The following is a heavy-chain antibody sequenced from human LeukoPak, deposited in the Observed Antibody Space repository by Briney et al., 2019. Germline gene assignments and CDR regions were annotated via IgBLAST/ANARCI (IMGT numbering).Heavy chain of an antibody. CDR2: LYYSGST. J-gene: IGHJ4*02. V-gene: IGHV4-59*01. D-gene: IGHD6-13*01. Sequence: SETLSLTCTVSGGSINSYYWSWIRRPPGKGLEWIGYLYYSGSTNYNPFLKSRVTISVDTSKNQFSLKLSSVTAADTAVYYCARDSSSWPTLEYWGQGTLVTVSS. CDR3: ARDSSSWPTLEY. CDR1: GGSINSYY.